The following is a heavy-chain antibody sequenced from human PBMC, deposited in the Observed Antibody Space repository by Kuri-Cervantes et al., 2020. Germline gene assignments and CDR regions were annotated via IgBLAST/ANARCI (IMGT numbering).Heavy chain of an antibody. CDR3: AIERGGSGWYRVDY. Sequence: SETLSLTCSVSGDSMIYYYWSWIRQSAGKGLEWIGRIYPSGTTNYNPSLKGRVTISVDKSKNQFYLKLSSVTAADTAVYYCAIERGGSGWYRVDYWGQGTLVTVSS. CDR1: GDSMIYYY. J-gene: IGHJ4*02. V-gene: IGHV4-4*07. D-gene: IGHD6-19*01. CDR2: IYPSGTT.